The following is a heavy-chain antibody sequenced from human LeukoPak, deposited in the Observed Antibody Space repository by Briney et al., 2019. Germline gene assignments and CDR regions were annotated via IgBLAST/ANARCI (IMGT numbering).Heavy chain of an antibody. J-gene: IGHJ4*02. Sequence: QTGGSLRLSCVASGFTSSSYWMSWVRQAPGKGLEWVANIKQDGSEKYYVDSVKGRFTISRDNAKNTLYLQMNSLRAEDTAMYYCATFNAAQVFDYWGQGTLVTVSS. CDR2: IKQDGSEK. CDR3: ATFNAAQVFDY. V-gene: IGHV3-7*03. CDR1: GFTSSSYW. D-gene: IGHD6-13*01.